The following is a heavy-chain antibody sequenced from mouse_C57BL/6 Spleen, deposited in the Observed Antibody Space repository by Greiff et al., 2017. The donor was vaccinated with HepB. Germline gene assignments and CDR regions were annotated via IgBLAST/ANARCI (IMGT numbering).Heavy chain of an antibody. Sequence: DVHLVESGGGLVKPGGSLKLSCAASGFTFSSYAMSWVRQTPEKRLEWVATVSDGGSYTYYPDNVKGRFTISRDNAKNNLYLQMSHLKSEDTAMYYCARDGDYYGSSFFDYWGQGTTLTVSS. CDR3: ARDGDYYGSSFFDY. V-gene: IGHV5-4*01. CDR2: VSDGGSYT. CDR1: GFTFSSYA. D-gene: IGHD1-1*01. J-gene: IGHJ2*01.